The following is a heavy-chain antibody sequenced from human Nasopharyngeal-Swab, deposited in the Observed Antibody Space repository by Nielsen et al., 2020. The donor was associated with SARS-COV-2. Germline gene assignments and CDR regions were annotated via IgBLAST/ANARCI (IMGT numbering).Heavy chain of an antibody. J-gene: IGHJ5*02. CDR2: IGTAGDT. V-gene: IGHV3-13*04. CDR1: GFTFSSYD. D-gene: IGHD2-2*01. CDR3: ARARPDIVVVPAALLSDP. Sequence: GGSLRLSCAASGFTFSSYDMHWVRQATGKGLEWVSAIGTAGDTYYPGSVKGRFTISRENAKNSLYLQMNSLRAGDTAVYYCARARPDIVVVPAALLSDPWGKGTLVTVSS.